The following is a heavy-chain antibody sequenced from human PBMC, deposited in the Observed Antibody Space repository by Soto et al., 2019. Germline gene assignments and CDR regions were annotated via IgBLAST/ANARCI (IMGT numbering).Heavy chain of an antibody. V-gene: IGHV4-61*01. D-gene: IGHD3-10*01. CDR2: IYYSGSA. Sequence: LSGTWTVSGDSVTSVSDYWRWIRRPPGKGLEWIGYIYYSGSADYNPSLGSRVTISIDTSKNQFSLKLTSVTAADTAVYYCARGVGFGYYYYHMDLWGQGTTVTVSS. J-gene: IGHJ6*02. CDR3: ARGVGFGYYYYHMDL. CDR1: GDSVTSVSDY.